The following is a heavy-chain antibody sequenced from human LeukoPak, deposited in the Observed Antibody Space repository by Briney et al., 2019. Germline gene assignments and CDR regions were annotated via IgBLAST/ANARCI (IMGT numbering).Heavy chain of an antibody. CDR3: ARGLRPNYYYYYYMDV. V-gene: IGHV4-34*01. CDR1: GGSFSGYY. Sequence: SETLSLTCAVYGGSFSGYYWSWIRQPPGKGLEWIGEINHSGSPNYHPSLKSPVTISVDTSKNQFFLKLRSVTAADTAVYSCARGLRPNYYYYYYMDVWGKGTTVTVSS. D-gene: IGHD3-16*01. CDR2: INHSGSP. J-gene: IGHJ6*03.